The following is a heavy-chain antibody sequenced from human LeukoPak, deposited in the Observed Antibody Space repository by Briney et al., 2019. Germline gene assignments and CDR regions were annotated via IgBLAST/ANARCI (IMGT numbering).Heavy chain of an antibody. CDR1: GYTFTGYY. J-gene: IGHJ4*02. V-gene: IGHV1-2*02. CDR3: ASLRYYYDSSGHDY. D-gene: IGHD3-22*01. CDR2: INPNSGGT. Sequence: WASVKVSCKASGYTFTGYYMHWVRQAPGQGLGWMGWINPNSGGTNYAQKFQGRVTMTRDTSISTAYMELSRLRSDDTAVYYCASLRYYYDSSGHDYWGQGTLVTVSS.